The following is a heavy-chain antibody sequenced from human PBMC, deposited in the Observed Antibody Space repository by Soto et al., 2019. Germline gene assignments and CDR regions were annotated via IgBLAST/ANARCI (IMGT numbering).Heavy chain of an antibody. CDR2: ISYDGSTK. CDR1: GFTFSSYA. Sequence: QVQLVESGGGVVQPGMSLRLSCAASGFTFSSYAMHWVRQAPGKGLEWVAVISYDGSTKYYADSVKGRFTISRDNSKNTRYLQMNSLSAEDTAVYYCARAGAEVWGRVLYWGQGTIVTVSS. CDR3: ARAGAEVWGRVLY. J-gene: IGHJ4*02. D-gene: IGHD3-16*01. V-gene: IGHV3-30-3*01.